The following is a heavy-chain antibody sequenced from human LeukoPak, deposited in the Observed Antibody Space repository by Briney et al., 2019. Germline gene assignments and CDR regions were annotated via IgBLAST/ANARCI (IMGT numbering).Heavy chain of an antibody. CDR3: ALNYDFWSGPFDP. J-gene: IGHJ5*02. V-gene: IGHV1-8*03. Sequence: ASVKVSCKASGYTFTSYDINWVRQATGQGLEWMGWMNPNSGNTGYAQKFQGRVTITRNTSISTAYMELSSLRSEDTAVYYCALNYDFWSGPFDPWGQGTLVTVSS. CDR2: MNPNSGNT. D-gene: IGHD3-3*01. CDR1: GYTFTSYD.